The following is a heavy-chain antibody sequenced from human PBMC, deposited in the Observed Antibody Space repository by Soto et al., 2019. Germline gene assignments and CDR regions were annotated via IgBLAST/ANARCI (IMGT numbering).Heavy chain of an antibody. CDR2: TDASGAHT. J-gene: IGHJ4*02. V-gene: IGHV3-21*01. Sequence: GGSLRLSCAASGFTFSNYNMNWVRQVPGKGLEWVSSTDASGAHTYYADSVRGRFTISRDDAKNSLYLQMNSLRAEDTALYYCATIRRTSGWHDYWGQGTLVTVPQ. D-gene: IGHD6-25*01. CDR1: GFTFSNYN. CDR3: ATIRRTSGWHDY.